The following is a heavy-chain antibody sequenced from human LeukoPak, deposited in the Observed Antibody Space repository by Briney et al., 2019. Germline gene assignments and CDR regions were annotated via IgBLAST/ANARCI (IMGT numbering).Heavy chain of an antibody. J-gene: IGHJ6*03. CDR2: INPNSGGT. D-gene: IGHD3-10*01. CDR3: AREWITMVRGPRKNYYYYYMDV. V-gene: IGHV1-2*02. CDR1: GYTFTGYY. Sequence: ASVKVSCKASGYTFTGYYMHWVRQAPGQGLEWMGWINPNSGGTNYAQKFQGRVSMTRDTSISTAYMELSRRRSDDTAVYYCAREWITMVRGPRKNYYYYYMDVWGKGTPVTISS.